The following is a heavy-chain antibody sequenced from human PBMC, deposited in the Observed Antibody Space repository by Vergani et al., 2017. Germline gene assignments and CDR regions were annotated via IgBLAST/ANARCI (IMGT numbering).Heavy chain of an antibody. D-gene: IGHD6-13*01. CDR2: IYYSGST. CDR1: GGSISSYY. Sequence: QVQLQESGPGLVKPSETLSLTCTVSGGSISSYYWSWIRQPPGKGLEWIGYIYYSGSTNYNPSLKSRVTISVDTSKNQFSLKLSSVTAADTAVYYCARPTWEQLPEFDPWGQGTLVTVSS. V-gene: IGHV4-59*01. J-gene: IGHJ5*02. CDR3: ARPTWEQLPEFDP.